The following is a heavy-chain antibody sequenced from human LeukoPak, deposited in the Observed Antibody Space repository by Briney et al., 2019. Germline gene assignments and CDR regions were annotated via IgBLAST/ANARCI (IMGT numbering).Heavy chain of an antibody. V-gene: IGHV3-48*04. CDR3: AKDSSPPSYYYDSSGYYYNY. D-gene: IGHD3-22*01. CDR1: GFSFSSYI. J-gene: IGHJ4*02. Sequence: GGSLRLSCAASGFSFSSYIMNWVRQAPGKGLEWVSHISSSSSTIYYADSVKGRFTISRDNAKNSLYLQMNSLRAEDTAVYYCAKDSSPPSYYYDSSGYYYNYWGQGTLVTVSS. CDR2: ISSSSSTI.